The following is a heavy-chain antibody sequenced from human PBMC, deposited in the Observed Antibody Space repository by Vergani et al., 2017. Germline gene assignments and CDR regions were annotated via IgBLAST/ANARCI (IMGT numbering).Heavy chain of an antibody. D-gene: IGHD6-19*01. V-gene: IGHV4-38-2*02. CDR1: GYSISSGYY. CDR3: ASVREQWLVPYYFDY. Sequence: QVQLQESGPGLVKPSETLSLTCTVSGYSISSGYYWGWIRQPPGKGLEWIGYIYYSGITNYNLSLKSRVTISVDTSKKQFSLKLSSVTAADTAVYYCASVREQWLVPYYFDYWGQGTLVTVSS. CDR2: IYYSGIT. J-gene: IGHJ4*02.